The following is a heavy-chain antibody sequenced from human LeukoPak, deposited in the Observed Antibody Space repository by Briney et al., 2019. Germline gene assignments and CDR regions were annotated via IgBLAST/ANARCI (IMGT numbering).Heavy chain of an antibody. CDR3: ARDGEMATIYFDY. D-gene: IGHD5-24*01. CDR1: GGTFSSHA. V-gene: IGHV1-69*04. J-gene: IGHJ4*02. CDR2: IIPIVGIA. Sequence: GASVKVSCKASGGTFSSHALSWVRQAPGQGLEWMGTIIPIVGIANYAQKFQGRVTITADKSTSTAYMELSSLRSEDTAVYYCARDGEMATIYFDYWGQGTLVTVSS.